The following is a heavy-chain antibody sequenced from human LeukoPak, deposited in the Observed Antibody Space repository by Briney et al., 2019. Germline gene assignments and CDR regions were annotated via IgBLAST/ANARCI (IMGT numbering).Heavy chain of an antibody. CDR1: GGSMKSNSYY. CDR3: ARDWGEPRDAFDI. V-gene: IGHV4-39*07. J-gene: IGHJ3*02. D-gene: IGHD3-16*01. Sequence: SETLSLTCTVSGGSMKSNSYYWGWIRQPPGKGLEWIGNIYYSGSTYYNPSLKSRLTISVDTSKNQFSLELSSVTAADTATYYCARDWGEPRDAFDIWGQGTMVTVSS. CDR2: IYYSGST.